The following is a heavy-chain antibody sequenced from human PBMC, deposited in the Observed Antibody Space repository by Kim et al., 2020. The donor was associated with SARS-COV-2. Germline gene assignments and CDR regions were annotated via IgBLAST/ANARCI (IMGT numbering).Heavy chain of an antibody. J-gene: IGHJ4*02. CDR2: INHSGST. D-gene: IGHD6-6*01. Sequence: SETLSLTCAVYGGSFSGYYWSWIRQPPGKGLEWIGEINHSGSTNYNPSLKSRVTISVDTSKNQFSLKLSSVTAADTAVYYCARGRGMGSPFRLDYWGQGTLVTVSS. CDR3: ARGRGMGSPFRLDY. V-gene: IGHV4-34*01. CDR1: GGSFSGYY.